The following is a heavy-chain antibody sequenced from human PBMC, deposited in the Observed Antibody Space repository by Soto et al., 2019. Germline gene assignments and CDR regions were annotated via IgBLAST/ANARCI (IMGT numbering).Heavy chain of an antibody. J-gene: IGHJ5*02. CDR1: GFSLSNARMG. CDR3: ARIMVRGGHHWFDP. CDR2: IFSNDEK. Sequence: QVTLKESGPVLVKPTETLTLTCTVSGFSLSNARMGVSWILQPPGKALEWLAHIFSNDEKSYSTSLKSRLTISQDTYKSHVVLTITNMDPVDTATYYCARIMVRGGHHWFDPGGQGTLVTVSS. V-gene: IGHV2-26*01. D-gene: IGHD3-10*01.